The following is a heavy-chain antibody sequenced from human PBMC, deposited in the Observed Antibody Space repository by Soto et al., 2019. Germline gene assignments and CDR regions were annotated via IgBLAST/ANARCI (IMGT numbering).Heavy chain of an antibody. CDR3: ANEGSYDFWSGYYHDAFDI. D-gene: IGHD3-3*01. Sequence: GGSLRLSCAASGFTFSSYWMHWVRQAPGKGLVWVSRINSDGSSTSYADSVKGRFTISRDNAKNTLYLQMNSLRAEDTAVYYCANEGSYDFWSGYYHDAFDIWGQGTMVTVSS. CDR2: INSDGSST. CDR1: GFTFSSYW. V-gene: IGHV3-74*01. J-gene: IGHJ3*02.